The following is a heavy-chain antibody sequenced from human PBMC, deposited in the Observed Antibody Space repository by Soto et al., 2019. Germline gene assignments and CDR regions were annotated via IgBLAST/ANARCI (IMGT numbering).Heavy chain of an antibody. CDR2: INHSGST. CDR1: GGSFSGYY. V-gene: IGHV4-34*01. Sequence: SETLSLTCAVYGGSFSGYYWSWIRQPPGKGLEWIGEINHSGSTNYNPSLKSRVTISVDTSKNQFSLKLSSVTAADTAVYYCASGGRYSYGLYYWGQGTLVTV. D-gene: IGHD5-18*01. CDR3: ASGGRYSYGLYY. J-gene: IGHJ4*02.